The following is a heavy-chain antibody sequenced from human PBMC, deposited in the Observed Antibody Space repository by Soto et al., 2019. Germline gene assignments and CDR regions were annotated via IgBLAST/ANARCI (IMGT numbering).Heavy chain of an antibody. V-gene: IGHV1-18*01. CDR3: ARGCIAVTTHLCY. Sequence: QVQLVQSGAEIKKPGASVKVSCKASGYTFNTYGITWVRQAPGQGLEWMGWINPYNGNTKFAQKLQDRVTMTTATSTSTAYMELASLRSDGTAVYYCARGCIAVTTHLCYWGQGTLVTVSS. CDR1: GYTFNTYG. CDR2: INPYNGNT. D-gene: IGHD4-17*01. J-gene: IGHJ4*02.